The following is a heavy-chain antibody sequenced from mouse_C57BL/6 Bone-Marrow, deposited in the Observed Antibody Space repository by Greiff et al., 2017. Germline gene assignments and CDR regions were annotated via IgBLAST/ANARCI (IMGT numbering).Heavy chain of an antibody. CDR3: ARPYGSSYNY. D-gene: IGHD1-1*01. J-gene: IGHJ2*01. CDR1: GYTFTSYG. CDR2: IYPRSGNT. V-gene: IGHV1-81*01. Sequence: VMLVESGAELARPGASVKLSCKASGYTFTSYGISWVKQRTGQGLEWIGEIYPRSGNTYYNEKFKGKATLTADKSSSTAYMELRSLTSEDSAVYFCARPYGSSYNYWGQGTTLTVSS.